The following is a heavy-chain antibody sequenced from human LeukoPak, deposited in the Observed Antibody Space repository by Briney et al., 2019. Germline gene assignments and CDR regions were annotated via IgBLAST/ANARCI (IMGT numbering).Heavy chain of an antibody. D-gene: IGHD3-22*01. J-gene: IGHJ3*02. Sequence: ASVKVSCKASGGTFSSYTISWVRQAPGQGLEWMGWMNPNSGNTGYAQKFQGRVTITRNTSISTAYMELSSLRSEDTAVYYCARGRYYYDSSGYYLDAFDIWGQGTMVTASS. V-gene: IGHV1-8*03. CDR1: GGTFSSYT. CDR3: ARGRYYYDSSGYYLDAFDI. CDR2: MNPNSGNT.